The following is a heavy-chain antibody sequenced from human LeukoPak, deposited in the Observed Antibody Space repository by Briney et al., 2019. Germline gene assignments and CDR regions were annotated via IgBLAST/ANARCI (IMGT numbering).Heavy chain of an antibody. D-gene: IGHD4-17*01. J-gene: IGHJ4*02. Sequence: GGSLRLSCAASGFTFSSYSMNWVRQAQGKGLEWFSSISSSSSYIYYADSVKGRFTISRDNAKNSLYLQMNSLRAEDTAVYYCASDPDYGDYSPFDYWGQGTLVTVSS. CDR3: ASDPDYGDYSPFDY. CDR1: GFTFSSYS. CDR2: ISSSSSYI. V-gene: IGHV3-21*01.